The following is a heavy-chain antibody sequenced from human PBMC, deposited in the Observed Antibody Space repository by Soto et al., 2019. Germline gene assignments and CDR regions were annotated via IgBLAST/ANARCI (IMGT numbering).Heavy chain of an antibody. CDR2: IAPVLRST. V-gene: IGHV1-69*13. CDR3: ARANVLSFQADY. Sequence: SVKVSCKAPGDTLNYYAIVWVRQAPGRGLEWVGGIAPVLRSTSYALKFQGRVNITADASTSTAFLEMSSLTSADTGTYFCARANVLSFQADYWGQGTLVTVSS. J-gene: IGHJ4*02. CDR1: GDTLNYYA.